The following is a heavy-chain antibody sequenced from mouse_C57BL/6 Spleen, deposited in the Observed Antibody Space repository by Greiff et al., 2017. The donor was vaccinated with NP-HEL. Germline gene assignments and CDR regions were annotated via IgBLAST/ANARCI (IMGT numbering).Heavy chain of an antibody. CDR1: GYTFTSYW. V-gene: IGHV1-52*01. CDR3: ARDPIYGSSPGGFAY. D-gene: IGHD1-1*01. CDR2: IDPSDSET. Sequence: QVQLKQPGAELVRPGSSVKLSCKASGYTFTSYWMHWVKQRPIQGLEWIGNIDPSDSETHYNQKFKDKATLPVAKSSSTAYMQLSSLTSEDSAVYYCARDPIYGSSPGGFAYWGQGTLVTVSA. J-gene: IGHJ3*01.